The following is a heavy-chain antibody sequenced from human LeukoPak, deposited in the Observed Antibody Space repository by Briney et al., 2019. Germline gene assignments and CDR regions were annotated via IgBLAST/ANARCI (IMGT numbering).Heavy chain of an antibody. CDR2: ISAYNGNT. Sequence: ASVKVSCKASGYTFTSYGISWVRQAPGQGLEWMGWISAYNGNTIYAQKFQGRVTMTEDTSTDTAYMKLSSLRSEDTAVYYCATAVLIVVVEAFDIWGQGTMVTVSS. V-gene: IGHV1-18*01. CDR1: GYTFTSYG. J-gene: IGHJ3*02. D-gene: IGHD3-22*01. CDR3: ATAVLIVVVEAFDI.